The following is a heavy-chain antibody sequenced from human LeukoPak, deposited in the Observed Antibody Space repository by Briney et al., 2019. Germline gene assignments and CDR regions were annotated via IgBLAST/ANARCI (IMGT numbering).Heavy chain of an antibody. Sequence: GGSLRLSCAASGFTFSSYSMNWVRQAPGKGLEWVSYISSSSSTIYYADSVKGRFTISRDNAKNSLYLQMNSLRAEDTAVYYCAKSGYSSSYYGMDVWGQGTTVTVSS. CDR3: AKSGYSSSYYGMDV. J-gene: IGHJ6*02. D-gene: IGHD6-6*01. CDR2: ISSSSSTI. CDR1: GFTFSSYS. V-gene: IGHV3-48*01.